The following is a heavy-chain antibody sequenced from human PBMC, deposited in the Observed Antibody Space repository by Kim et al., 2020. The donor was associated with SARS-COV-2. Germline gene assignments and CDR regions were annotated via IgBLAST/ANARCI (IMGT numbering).Heavy chain of an antibody. CDR2: IYHSGST. Sequence: SETLSLTCTVSGYSISSGYYWGWIRQPPGKGLEWIGSIYHSGSTYYNPSLKSRVTISVDTSKNQFSLKLSSVTAADTAVYYCARDLMWGYCSGGSCLESAYWGQGTLVTVSS. D-gene: IGHD2-15*01. J-gene: IGHJ4*02. CDR1: GYSISSGYY. V-gene: IGHV4-38-2*02. CDR3: ARDLMWGYCSGGSCLESAY.